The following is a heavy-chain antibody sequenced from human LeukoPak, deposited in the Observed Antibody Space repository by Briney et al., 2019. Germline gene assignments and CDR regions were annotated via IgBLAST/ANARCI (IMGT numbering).Heavy chain of an antibody. CDR3: ASLSSIVATF. Sequence: WGSLRLSCAASGFSFSSYWIGWVRPATGKGLEWVANIKQDGSEKYYVNSVKRRFAISRDNAKNSLYLQMDSLRAEDTAVYYCASLSSIVATFWGQGTLVTVSS. CDR2: IKQDGSEK. D-gene: IGHD5-12*01. J-gene: IGHJ4*02. V-gene: IGHV3-7*01. CDR1: GFSFSSYW.